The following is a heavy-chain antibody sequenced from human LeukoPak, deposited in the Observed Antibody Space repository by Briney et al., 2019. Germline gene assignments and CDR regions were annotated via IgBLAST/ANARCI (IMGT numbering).Heavy chain of an antibody. J-gene: IGHJ5*02. D-gene: IGHD3-16*02. CDR1: GGSFSGYY. V-gene: IGHV4-34*01. Sequence: SETLSLTCAVYGGSFSGYYWSWIRQPPGKGLEWIGEINHSGSTNYNPSLKSRVTISVDTSKNQFSLKLSSVTAADTAAYYCARGWRGRYRFDPWGQGTLVTVSS. CDR2: INHSGST. CDR3: ARGWRGRYRFDP.